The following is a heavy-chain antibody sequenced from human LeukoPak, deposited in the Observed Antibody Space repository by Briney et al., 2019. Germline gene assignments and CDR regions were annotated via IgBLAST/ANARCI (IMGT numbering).Heavy chain of an antibody. D-gene: IGHD3-16*01. V-gene: IGHV3-23*01. J-gene: IGHJ4*02. CDR2: ISGSGGRT. CDR3: AKEYAYRRPTNNFDS. CDR1: GFTFSSYA. Sequence: GGSLRLSCAASGFTFSSYAMTWVRQAPGKGLEWVSTISGSGGRTYHADSVKDRFTISRDDSESTLYLQMNSLRFEDTAVYYCAKEYAYRRPTNNFDSWGQGTLVTVSS.